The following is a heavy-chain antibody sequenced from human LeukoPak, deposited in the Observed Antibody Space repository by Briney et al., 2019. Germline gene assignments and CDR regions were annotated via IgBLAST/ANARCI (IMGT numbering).Heavy chain of an antibody. Sequence: AGGSLSLSCAASGFTFTNYAMTWVRQAPGKGLEWVSAISGSAGSTYYADSVKGRFTISRDNSRNTLYLQMNGLRAEDTAMYYCAKDQSGYCTNGVCPSYDFWGQGTLVTVSS. J-gene: IGHJ4*02. CDR3: AKDQSGYCTNGVCPSYDF. CDR2: ISGSAGST. D-gene: IGHD2-8*01. V-gene: IGHV3-23*01. CDR1: GFTFTNYA.